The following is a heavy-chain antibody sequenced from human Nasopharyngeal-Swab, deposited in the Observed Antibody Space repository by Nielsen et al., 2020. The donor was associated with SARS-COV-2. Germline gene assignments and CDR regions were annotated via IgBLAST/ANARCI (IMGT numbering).Heavy chain of an antibody. CDR2: IYPGDSDA. Sequence: GESLKISCKGSGYSFISYWIAWVRQMPGKGLEWMGIIYPGDSDARYSPSFQGQVTISVDNSINTAYLQWSSLTASDTAMYYCARRGPSTSGSGAYAYYLDYWGQGALVTVSS. CDR1: GYSFISYW. J-gene: IGHJ4*02. D-gene: IGHD3-10*01. CDR3: ARRGPSTSGSGAYAYYLDY. V-gene: IGHV5-51*01.